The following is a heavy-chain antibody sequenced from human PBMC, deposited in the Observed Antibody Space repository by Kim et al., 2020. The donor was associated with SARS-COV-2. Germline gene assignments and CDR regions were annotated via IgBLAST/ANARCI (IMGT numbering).Heavy chain of an antibody. Sequence: SETLSLTCTVSGGSISSGGYYWSWIRQHPGKGLEWIGYIYYSGSTYYNPSLKSRVTISVDTSKNQFSLKLSSVTAADTAVYYCARVGSGAAVDFYGMDVWGQGTTVTVSS. J-gene: IGHJ6*02. CDR1: GGSISSGGYY. D-gene: IGHD1-26*01. CDR2: IYYSGST. CDR3: ARVGSGAAVDFYGMDV. V-gene: IGHV4-31*03.